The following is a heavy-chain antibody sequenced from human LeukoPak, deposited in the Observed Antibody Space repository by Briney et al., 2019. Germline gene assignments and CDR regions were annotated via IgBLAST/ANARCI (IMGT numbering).Heavy chain of an antibody. Sequence: PGGSLRLSCAASGFTFSNFDMNWVRQAPGKGLEWLSYISSSGSTTYYADSVKGRFTISRDNAKSSVYLQMNSLRAEDTAVYYCARTPRNDYWGQGTLVTVSS. CDR2: ISSSGSTT. CDR1: GFTFSNFD. D-gene: IGHD2-15*01. CDR3: ARTPRNDY. J-gene: IGHJ4*02. V-gene: IGHV3-48*03.